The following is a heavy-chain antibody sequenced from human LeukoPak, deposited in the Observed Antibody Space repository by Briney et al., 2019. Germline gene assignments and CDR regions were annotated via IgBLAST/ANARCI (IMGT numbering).Heavy chain of an antibody. CDR2: INHSGST. Sequence: SQTLSLTCTVSGGSISSGGYYWSWIRQPTGKGLEWIGEINHSGSTNYNPSLKSRVTISVDTSKNQFSLKLSSVTAADTAVYYCARVYYDFWSGSPMSWFDLWGQGTLVTVSS. CDR3: ARVYYDFWSGSPMSWFDL. V-gene: IGHV4-30-2*01. CDR1: GGSISSGGYY. J-gene: IGHJ5*02. D-gene: IGHD3-3*01.